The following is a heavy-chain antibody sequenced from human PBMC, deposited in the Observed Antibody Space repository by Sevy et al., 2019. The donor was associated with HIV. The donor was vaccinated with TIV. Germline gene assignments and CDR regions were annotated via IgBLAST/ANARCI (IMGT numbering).Heavy chain of an antibody. J-gene: IGHJ4*02. CDR2: ISYDGSNK. D-gene: IGHD3-22*01. CDR3: ARERYYDSSGTLDY. Sequence: GGSLRLPCAASGFTFSSYAMHWVRQAPGKGLEWVAVISYDGSNKYYADSVKGRFTISRDNSKNTLYLQMNSLRAEDTAVYYCARERYYDSSGTLDYWGQGTLVTVSS. V-gene: IGHV3-30-3*01. CDR1: GFTFSSYA.